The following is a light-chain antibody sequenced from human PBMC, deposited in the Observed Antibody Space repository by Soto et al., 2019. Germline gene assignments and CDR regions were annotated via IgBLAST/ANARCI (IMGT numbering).Light chain of an antibody. V-gene: IGLV2-14*01. CDR2: DVT. CDR3: SSYTSSSTPYV. J-gene: IGLJ1*01. Sequence: QSALTQPASVSGSPGQSITISCTGTSSDVGGYNYVSWYQQHPGKAPKLMIYDVTNRPSGVSNRFSGSKSSNTASLTISGLQADDEADYYCSSYTSSSTPYVFGTGTKLTVL. CDR1: SSDVGGYNY.